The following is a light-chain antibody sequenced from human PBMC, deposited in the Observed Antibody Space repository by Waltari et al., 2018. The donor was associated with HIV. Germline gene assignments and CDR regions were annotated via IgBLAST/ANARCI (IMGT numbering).Light chain of an antibody. V-gene: IGLV2-14*01. CDR3: SSYTSSSAPVV. CDR1: SSDIGTYNY. Sequence: QSALTQPASVSGSPGQSITISCTGTSSDIGTYNYVSWYQQHPGKAPKLMIYDVSNLPCGVSNRCSGSKSGKTAPLTISVLQAEDEADYYCSSYTSSSAPVVFGGGTKLTVL. CDR2: DVS. J-gene: IGLJ2*01.